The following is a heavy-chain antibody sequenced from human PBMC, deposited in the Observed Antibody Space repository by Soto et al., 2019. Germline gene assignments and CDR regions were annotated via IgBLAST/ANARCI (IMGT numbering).Heavy chain of an antibody. CDR1: GGTFSSYT. J-gene: IGHJ6*03. Sequence: QVQLVQSGAEVKKPGSSVKVSCKAPGGTFSSYTISWVRQAPGQGLEWMGRIIPILGIANYAQKFQGRVTITADKSTSTAYMELSSLRSEDTAVYYCAREAPYYYYMDVWGKGTTVTVSS. CDR3: AREAPYYYYMDV. CDR2: IIPILGIA. V-gene: IGHV1-69*08.